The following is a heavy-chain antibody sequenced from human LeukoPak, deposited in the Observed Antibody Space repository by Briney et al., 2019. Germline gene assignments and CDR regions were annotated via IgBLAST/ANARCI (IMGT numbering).Heavy chain of an antibody. CDR2: IYYSGNT. J-gene: IGHJ3*02. V-gene: IGHV4-39*01. CDR3: ARFVTGDGAFDI. Sequence: SETLSLTCTVSGGSISSSSYYWGWIRQPPGKGLEWIGSIYYSGNTYYNPSLRGRVTISVDTSKNQFSLKLSSLTAADTAVYYCARFVTGDGAFDIWGQGTMVTVSS. CDR1: GGSISSSSYY. D-gene: IGHD7-27*01.